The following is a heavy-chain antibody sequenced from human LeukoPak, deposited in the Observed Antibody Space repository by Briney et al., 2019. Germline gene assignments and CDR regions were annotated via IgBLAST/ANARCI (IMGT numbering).Heavy chain of an antibody. Sequence: ASVKVSCKASGYTFSGFYMHWVRQAPGQGLEWTGWMNPNSGDTKYAPKFQGRVTMTRDMSISTAYMEVNRLTSDDTAVYYCARVEATVGFAFDIWGQGTMVTVSS. CDR1: GYTFSGFY. J-gene: IGHJ3*02. D-gene: IGHD2-21*02. V-gene: IGHV1-2*02. CDR2: MNPNSGDT. CDR3: ARVEATVGFAFDI.